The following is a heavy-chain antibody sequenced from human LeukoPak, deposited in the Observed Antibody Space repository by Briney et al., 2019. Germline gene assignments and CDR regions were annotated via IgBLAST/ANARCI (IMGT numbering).Heavy chain of an antibody. CDR3: ARAIPRGYSYGYDAFDI. Sequence: ASVMVSCKASGYTFTSYGISWVRQAPGQGLEWMGWISAYNGNTNYAQKLQGRVTMTTDTSTSTAYMELRSLRSDDTAVYYCARAIPRGYSYGYDAFDIWGQGTMVTVSS. CDR2: ISAYNGNT. V-gene: IGHV1-18*01. D-gene: IGHD5-18*01. J-gene: IGHJ3*02. CDR1: GYTFTSYG.